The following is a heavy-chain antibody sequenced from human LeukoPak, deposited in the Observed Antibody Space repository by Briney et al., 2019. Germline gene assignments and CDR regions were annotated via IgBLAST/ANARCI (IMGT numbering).Heavy chain of an antibody. CDR3: AKRVLFLTGPFDY. D-gene: IGHD3-9*01. CDR1: GFTFSSYA. CDR2: ISGSGGST. V-gene: IGHV3-23*01. Sequence: GGSLRLSCAASGFTFSSYAVSWVRQAPGKGLEWVSAISGSGGSTYYADSVKGRFTISRDNSKNTLCLQMNSLRAEDTAVYYCAKRVLFLTGPFDYWGQGTLVTVSS. J-gene: IGHJ4*02.